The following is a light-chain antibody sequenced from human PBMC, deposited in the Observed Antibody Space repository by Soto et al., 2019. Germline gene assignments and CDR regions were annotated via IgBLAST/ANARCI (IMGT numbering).Light chain of an antibody. CDR1: QGISSW. CDR2: AAS. CDR3: PPTTSFPLT. Sequence: DIQMTQSPSFVSASVGDRVTITCRASQGISSWLAWYQHKPGRAPKLLIHAASSLESGVPSRFSGSGSGTEFNPNISSLPPEDFATYLCPPTTSFPLTFGGGTKVEIK. V-gene: IGKV1-12*01. J-gene: IGKJ4*01.